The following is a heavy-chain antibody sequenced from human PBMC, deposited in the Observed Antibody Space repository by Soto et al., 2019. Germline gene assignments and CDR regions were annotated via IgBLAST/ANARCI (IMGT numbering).Heavy chain of an antibody. Sequence: EVQLVESGGGLVKPGGSLRLSCVASGFILSDHSMNWVRLAPGKGLEWVSSISDVGTYIFYAASVKGRFTISRDNAKNSLYLQLDSLGAEDTALYYCARDLVEGALNGFDVWGQGTMVTVSP. CDR2: ISDVGTYI. CDR1: GFILSDHS. J-gene: IGHJ3*01. CDR3: ARDLVEGALNGFDV. V-gene: IGHV3-21*01. D-gene: IGHD1-26*01.